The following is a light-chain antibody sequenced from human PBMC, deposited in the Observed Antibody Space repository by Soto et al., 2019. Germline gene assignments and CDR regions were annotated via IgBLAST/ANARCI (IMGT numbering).Light chain of an antibody. J-gene: IGKJ2*01. CDR1: QSVSSN. V-gene: IGKV3-15*01. CDR2: GAS. Sequence: EIVMTQSPATLSVSPGERATLSCRASQSVSSNLAWYQQKPGQAPRLLIYGASTRATGIPARFSGSRSGTDFTLTISSLQSEDFAVYYCQQYNNWPPTFGQGTKLEIQ. CDR3: QQYNNWPPT.